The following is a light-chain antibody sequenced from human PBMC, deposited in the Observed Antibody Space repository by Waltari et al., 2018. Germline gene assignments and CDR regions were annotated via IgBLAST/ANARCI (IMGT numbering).Light chain of an antibody. J-gene: IGKJ4*01. CDR1: QSVDTY. V-gene: IGKV3-11*01. Sequence: EIVLTQSPATLSLSPGERATLSCRASQSVDTYLDWYQHKPGQVPRLLIYDASNRATGIPARFSGSGSGADFTLIISSLEPEDFAVYYCHQRSNWPLTFGGGTKVEIK. CDR2: DAS. CDR3: HQRSNWPLT.